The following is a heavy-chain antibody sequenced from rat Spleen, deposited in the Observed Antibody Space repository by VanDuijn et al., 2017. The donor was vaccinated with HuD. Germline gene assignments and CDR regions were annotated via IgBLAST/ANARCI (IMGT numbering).Heavy chain of an antibody. V-gene: IGHV5-31*01. Sequence: EVQLVESGGGLVQPGRSLKLSCVASGFTFNNYWMSWIRQAPGKGLEWVASITNTGGSIYYPDSVKGRFTISRDNAQNTLYLQMNSLRSEDTATYYCTRASYSGALMYTTDYWGQGVMVTVSS. J-gene: IGHJ2*01. CDR3: TRASYSGALMYTTDY. CDR2: ITNTGGSI. D-gene: IGHD1-6*01. CDR1: GFTFNNYW.